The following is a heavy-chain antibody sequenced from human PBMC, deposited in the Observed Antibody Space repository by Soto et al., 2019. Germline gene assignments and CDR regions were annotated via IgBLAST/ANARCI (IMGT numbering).Heavy chain of an antibody. CDR1: GGTFSSYT. CDR3: ARALYPYYDILTGYSGEYYFDY. J-gene: IGHJ4*02. CDR2: IIPILGIA. V-gene: IGHV1-69*02. Sequence: QVQLEQSGAEVKKPGSSVKVSCKASGGTFSSYTISWVRQAPGQGLEWMGRIIPILGIANYAQKFQGRVTITADKSTSTAYMELSSLRSEDTAVYYCARALYPYYDILTGYSGEYYFDYWGQGTLVTVSS. D-gene: IGHD3-9*01.